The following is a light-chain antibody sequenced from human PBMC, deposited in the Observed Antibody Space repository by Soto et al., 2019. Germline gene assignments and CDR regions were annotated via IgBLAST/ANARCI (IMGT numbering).Light chain of an antibody. J-gene: IGLJ1*01. CDR3: SSYTRSSTPKYV. Sequence: QSVLAQPASVSGSPGQSITISCTGTSSDVGGYNYVSWYQQHPGKAPKLMIYDVSNRPSGVSNRFSGSKSGNTASLTISGLQAEDEADYYCSSYTRSSTPKYVFGTGTKVNV. CDR1: SSDVGGYNY. V-gene: IGLV2-14*01. CDR2: DVS.